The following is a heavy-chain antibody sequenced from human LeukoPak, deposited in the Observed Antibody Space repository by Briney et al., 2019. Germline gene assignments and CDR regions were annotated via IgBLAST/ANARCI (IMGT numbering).Heavy chain of an antibody. CDR2: ISAYNGDT. Sequence: ASVKVSCKASGYTFTSYGITWVRQAPGQGLEWMGWISAYNGDTNYAQKLQGRVTMTTDTSTSTAYMELRSLRSDDTAVYYCARDTLVRGVTIWFDPWGQGTLVTVSS. CDR3: ARDTLVRGVTIWFDP. CDR1: GYTFTSYG. V-gene: IGHV1-18*01. J-gene: IGHJ5*02. D-gene: IGHD3-10*01.